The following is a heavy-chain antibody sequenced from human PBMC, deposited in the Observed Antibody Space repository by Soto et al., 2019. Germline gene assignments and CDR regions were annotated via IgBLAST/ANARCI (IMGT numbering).Heavy chain of an antibody. V-gene: IGHV4-31*03. CDR2: TYYSGST. CDR3: ARTPGIAAAGPHYYYMDV. D-gene: IGHD6-13*01. J-gene: IGHJ6*03. Sequence: QVQLQESGPRLLKPSQTLSLTCTISGGSISSGGYYWSWIRQHPGKGLEWIGYTYYSGSTYYNPSLKSRVTISVDTPKNQYSLKLSSVTAEDTAVYYCARTPGIAAAGPHYYYMDVRGKGTTVTASS. CDR1: GGSISSGGYY.